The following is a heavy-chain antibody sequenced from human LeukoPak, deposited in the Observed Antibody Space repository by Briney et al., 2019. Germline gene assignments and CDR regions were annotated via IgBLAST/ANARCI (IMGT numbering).Heavy chain of an antibody. CDR3: ARLAFSGQLAPHYYYGMDV. CDR1: GYSFTSYW. V-gene: IGHV5-51*01. Sequence: GESLKISCKGSGYSFTSYWIGWVRQMPGKGLEWMGIIYPGDSDTRYSPSFQGQVTISADKSISTAYLQWSSLKASDTAMYYCARLAFSGQLAPHYYYGMDVWGQGTTVTVSS. D-gene: IGHD3-3*02. CDR2: IYPGDSDT. J-gene: IGHJ6*02.